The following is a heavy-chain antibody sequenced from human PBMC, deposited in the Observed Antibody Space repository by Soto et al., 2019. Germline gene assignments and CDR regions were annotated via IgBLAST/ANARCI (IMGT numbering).Heavy chain of an antibody. Sequence: QLQLVQSGTELKKPGASVKVSCKATGYTFTNYGITWVRLAPGQGLEWMGWINADYGNTNYEQKFQGRVTMTTDTSTNTAYMELRSLRSDDTAVYYCARKSLSNFNWFDPLGQGTLVTVSS. D-gene: IGHD4-4*01. V-gene: IGHV1-18*04. CDR3: ARKSLSNFNWFDP. J-gene: IGHJ5*02. CDR1: GYTFTNYG. CDR2: INADYGNT.